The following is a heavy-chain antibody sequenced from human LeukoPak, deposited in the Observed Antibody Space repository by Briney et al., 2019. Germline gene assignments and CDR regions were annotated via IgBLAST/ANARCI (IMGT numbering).Heavy chain of an antibody. CDR3: AKGNIVVVPAPPHY. V-gene: IGHV3-23*01. Sequence: GGSLRLSCAASGFTVSSNYMSWVRQAPGKGLEWVSAISGSGGSTYYADSVKGRFTISRDNSKNTLYLQMNSLRAEDTAVYYCAKGNIVVVPAPPHYWGQGTLVTVSS. CDR2: ISGSGGST. CDR1: GFTVSSNY. D-gene: IGHD2-2*01. J-gene: IGHJ4*02.